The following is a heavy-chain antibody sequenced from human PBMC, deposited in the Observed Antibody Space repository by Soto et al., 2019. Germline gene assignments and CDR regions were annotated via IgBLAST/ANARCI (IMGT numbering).Heavy chain of an antibody. CDR1: GGSISSYY. V-gene: IGHV4-59*01. Sequence: SQTLSLTCTVSGGSISSYYWSWIRQPPGKGLEWIGRIYYSGSTNYNPSLKSRVTISVDTSKNQFSLKLSSVTAADTAVYYCARSDYGGNSVLGYWGQATLVTVS. J-gene: IGHJ4*02. CDR2: IYYSGST. D-gene: IGHD4-17*01. CDR3: ARSDYGGNSVLGY.